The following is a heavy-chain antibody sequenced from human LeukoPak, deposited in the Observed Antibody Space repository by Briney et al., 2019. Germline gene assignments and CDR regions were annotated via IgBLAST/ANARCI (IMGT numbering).Heavy chain of an antibody. Sequence: SGGSLRLSCAGSGFTFSSYSMNWVRQAPGKGLEWVSSISSSSSYIYYADSVKGRFTISRDNSKNTLYLQMNSLRAEDTAVYYCANLLRWEPYWGQGTLVTVSS. D-gene: IGHD4-23*01. CDR2: ISSSSSYI. CDR3: ANLLRWEPY. CDR1: GFTFSSYS. J-gene: IGHJ4*02. V-gene: IGHV3-21*01.